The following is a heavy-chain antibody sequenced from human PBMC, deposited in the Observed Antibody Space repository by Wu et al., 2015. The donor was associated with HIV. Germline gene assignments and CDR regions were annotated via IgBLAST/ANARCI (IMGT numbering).Heavy chain of an antibody. V-gene: IGHV1-8*03. Sequence: QVQLVQSGAEVKKPGASVKVSCKASGYSFTSYNINWVRQATGQGLEWMGWMNPNTGKTVYAQKFQGRVTITRNTSITTAYMELSSLRSEDTAVYYCARIQIGRYCSSTTCYYDYWGQGTLVTVSS. CDR2: MNPNTGKT. D-gene: IGHD2-2*01. CDR3: ARIQIGRYCSSTTCYYDY. CDR1: GYSFTSYN. J-gene: IGHJ4*02.